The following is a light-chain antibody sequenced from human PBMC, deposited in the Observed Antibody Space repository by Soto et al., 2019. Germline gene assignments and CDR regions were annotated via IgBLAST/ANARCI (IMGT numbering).Light chain of an antibody. CDR1: QTVSSY. J-gene: IGKJ5*01. CDR3: QQRSKWPLT. V-gene: IGKV3-11*01. CDR2: DAS. Sequence: EIVLTQSPATLSLSPGERTTLSCRASQTVSSYLAWYQHKPGQAPRLLIYDASNMPTGIPARFSGSGSGTDFTLTISSLEPEDFAGYYCQQRSKWPLTFGQGTRLEIK.